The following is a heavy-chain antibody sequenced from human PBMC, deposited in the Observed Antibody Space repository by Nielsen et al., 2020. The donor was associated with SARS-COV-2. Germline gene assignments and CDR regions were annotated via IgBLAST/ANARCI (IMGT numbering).Heavy chain of an antibody. CDR1: GFTFGDYA. CDR3: TRGGGSWYYGMDV. CDR2: IRSKDYGGTT. J-gene: IGHJ6*02. V-gene: IGHV3-49*04. D-gene: IGHD3-10*01. Sequence: GGSLRLSCTISGFTFGDYAMSWVRQAPGKGLEWVGFIRSKDYGGTTEHAPSVKGRFTISRDDSKSIAYLQMNSLKTEDTAVYYCTRGGGSWYYGMDVWGQGTTVTVSS.